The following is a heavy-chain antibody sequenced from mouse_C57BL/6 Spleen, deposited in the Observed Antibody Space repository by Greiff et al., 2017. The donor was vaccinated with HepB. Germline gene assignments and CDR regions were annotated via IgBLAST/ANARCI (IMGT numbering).Heavy chain of an antibody. V-gene: IGHV1-9*01. J-gene: IGHJ1*03. D-gene: IGHD1-1*01. Sequence: VKLMESGAELMKPGASVKLSCKATGYTFTGYWIEWVKQRPGHGLEWIGEILPGSGSTNYNEKFKGKATFTADTSSNTAYMQLSSLTTEDSAIYYCARLDYYGSSYYWYFDVWGTGTTVTVSS. CDR2: ILPGSGST. CDR1: GYTFTGYW. CDR3: ARLDYYGSSYYWYFDV.